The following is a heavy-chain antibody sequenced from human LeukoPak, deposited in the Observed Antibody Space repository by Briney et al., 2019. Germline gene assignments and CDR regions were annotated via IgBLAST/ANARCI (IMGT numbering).Heavy chain of an antibody. CDR1: GFTFHNYA. Sequence: GGSLRLSCAASGFTFHNYAIRWVRQAPGKGLEWVSLTSGDGITTYFADSVKGRFTISRDNSKNTLYLQMNSLRAEDTAVYYCARFHRGWYFDYWGQGTLVTVSS. J-gene: IGHJ4*02. V-gene: IGHV3-43*02. CDR2: TSGDGITT. CDR3: ARFHRGWYFDY. D-gene: IGHD2-15*01.